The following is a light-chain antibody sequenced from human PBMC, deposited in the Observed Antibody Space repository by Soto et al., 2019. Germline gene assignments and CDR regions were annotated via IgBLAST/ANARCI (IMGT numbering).Light chain of an antibody. CDR1: QSVSSSY. V-gene: IGKV3-20*01. CDR2: GAS. Sequence: EIVLTQSPGTLSLSPGERATLSCRASQSVSSSYLAWYQQKPGQAPRLLIYGASSRATGIPDRFSGSGSGTDFTLTISRLEPEDFAVYYSQQYGSSPPVITFGQGTRLEIK. J-gene: IGKJ5*01. CDR3: QQYGSSPPVIT.